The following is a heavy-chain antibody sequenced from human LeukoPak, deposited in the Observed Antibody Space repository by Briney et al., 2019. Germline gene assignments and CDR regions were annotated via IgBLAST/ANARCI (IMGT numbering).Heavy chain of an antibody. CDR1: GFTFSTFS. J-gene: IGHJ4*02. D-gene: IGHD2-21*02. V-gene: IGHV3-23*01. CDR2: ISGSGGST. Sequence: GGSLRLSCAASGFTFSTFSMNWVRQAPGKGLEWVSAISGSGGSTYYADSVKGRFTISRDNSKNTLYLQMNSLRAEDTAVYYCAKGLQKIDYWGQGTLVTVSS. CDR3: AKGLQKIDY.